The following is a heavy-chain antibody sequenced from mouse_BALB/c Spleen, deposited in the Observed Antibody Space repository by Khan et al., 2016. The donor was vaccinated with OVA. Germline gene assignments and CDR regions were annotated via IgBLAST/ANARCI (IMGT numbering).Heavy chain of an antibody. D-gene: IGHD3-1*01. J-gene: IGHJ2*01. Sequence: QVQLQQSGAELVRPGTSVKMSCKAAGYTFTNYWVGWVKQRPGHGLVWIGDIFPGGGYTNYDEKFKGQATLTADTSSSTAYMQLSSLTAEDTAIYYCARRGAARGTWDYFDSWGQGTTLTVSS. CDR2: IFPGGGYT. CDR1: GYTFTNYW. V-gene: IGHV1-63*02. CDR3: ARRGAARGTWDYFDS.